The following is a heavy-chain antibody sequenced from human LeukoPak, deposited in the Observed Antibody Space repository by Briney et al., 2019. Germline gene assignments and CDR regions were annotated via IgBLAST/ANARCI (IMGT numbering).Heavy chain of an antibody. CDR2: ISSSSTYI. J-gene: IGHJ4*02. D-gene: IGHD3-10*01. Sequence: PGGSLRLSCAASGFTFSTYSMNWVRQAPGKGLEWVSSISSSSTYIYYADSVKGRFTISRDNAKNSLYLQMNSLRAEDMAVYYCAILRGGNYWGQGTLVTVSS. V-gene: IGHV3-21*01. CDR3: AILRGGNY. CDR1: GFTFSTYS.